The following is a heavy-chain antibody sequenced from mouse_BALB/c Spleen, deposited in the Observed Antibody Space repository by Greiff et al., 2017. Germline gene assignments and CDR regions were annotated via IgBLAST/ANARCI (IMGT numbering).Heavy chain of an antibody. J-gene: IGHJ2*01. Sequence: EVHLVESGGDLVKPGGSLKLSCAASGFTFSSYGMSWVRQTPDKRLEWVATISSGGSYTYYPDSVKGRFTISRDNAKNTLYLQMSSLKSEDTAMYCCARPRYEGYFDYWGQGTTLTVSS. D-gene: IGHD2-14*01. CDR2: ISSGGSYT. V-gene: IGHV5-6*01. CDR3: ARPRYEGYFDY. CDR1: GFTFSSYG.